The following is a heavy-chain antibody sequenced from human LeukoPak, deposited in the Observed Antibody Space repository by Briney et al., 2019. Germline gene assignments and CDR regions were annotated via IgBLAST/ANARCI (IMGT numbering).Heavy chain of an antibody. CDR3: ARDQWSDRHYYDSSGYSLGY. Sequence: GGSLRLSCAASGFTFSSYSMNWVRQAPGKGLEWVSSISSSSSYIYYADSVKGRFTISRDNAKNSLYLQMNSLRAEDTAVYYCARDQWSDRHYYDSSGYSLGYRGQGTLVTVSS. J-gene: IGHJ4*02. CDR2: ISSSSSYI. V-gene: IGHV3-21*01. CDR1: GFTFSSYS. D-gene: IGHD3-22*01.